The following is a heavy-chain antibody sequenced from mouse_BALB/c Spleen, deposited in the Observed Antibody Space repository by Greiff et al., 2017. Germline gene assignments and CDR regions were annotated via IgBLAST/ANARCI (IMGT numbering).Heavy chain of an antibody. Sequence: EVMLVESGGGLVKPGGSLKLSCAASGFTFSSYAMSWVRQTPEKRLEWVASISSGGSTYYPDSVKGRFTISRDNARNILYLQMSSLRSEDTAMYYCARGNDGYSYWYFDVWGAGTTVNVSS. CDR3: ARGNDGYSYWYFDV. J-gene: IGHJ1*01. CDR1: GFTFSSYA. V-gene: IGHV5-6-5*01. CDR2: ISSGGST. D-gene: IGHD2-3*01.